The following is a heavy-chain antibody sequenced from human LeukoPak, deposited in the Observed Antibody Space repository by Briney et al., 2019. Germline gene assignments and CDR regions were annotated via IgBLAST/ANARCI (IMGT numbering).Heavy chain of an antibody. CDR2: IYTSGST. Sequence: PSETLSLTCTVSGGSISSGSYYWSWIRQPAGKGLEWIGRIYTSGSTNYNPSLKSRVTISVDTSKNQFSLKLSSVTAADTAVYYCARRKTNLVPAAIMDTTAAFDIWGQGTMVTVSS. CDR1: GGSISSGSYY. J-gene: IGHJ3*02. CDR3: ARRKTNLVPAAIMDTTAAFDI. V-gene: IGHV4-61*02. D-gene: IGHD2-2*01.